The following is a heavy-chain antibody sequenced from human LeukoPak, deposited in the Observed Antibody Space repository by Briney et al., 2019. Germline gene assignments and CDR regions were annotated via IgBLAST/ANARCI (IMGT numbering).Heavy chain of an antibody. J-gene: IGHJ4*02. CDR2: IKQDGSEK. D-gene: IGHD6-19*01. V-gene: IGHV3-7*01. CDR3: ARPYNSGWYYFDY. CDR1: GFAFSSYW. Sequence: GGSLRLSCAASGFAFSSYWMSWVRQAPGKGLEWVANIKQDGSEKYYVDSVKGRFTISRDNAKNSLYLQMNSLRAEDTAVYYCARPYNSGWYYFDYWGQGTLVTVSS.